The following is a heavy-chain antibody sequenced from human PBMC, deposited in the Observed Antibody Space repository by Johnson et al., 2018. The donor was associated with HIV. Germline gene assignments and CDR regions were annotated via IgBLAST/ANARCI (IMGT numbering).Heavy chain of an antibody. V-gene: IGHV3-20*04. CDR1: GFTFDDYG. CDR2: INWNGGST. J-gene: IGHJ3*02. CDR3: ARGNITMIVGTSYAFDI. D-gene: IGHD3-22*01. Sequence: EQLVESGGGVVRPGGSLRLSCAASGFTFDDYGMSWVRQAPGKGLEWVSGINWNGGSTGYADSVKGRFTISRDNAKNSLYLQMNSLRAEDMAVYYCARGNITMIVGTSYAFDIWGQGTMVTVSS.